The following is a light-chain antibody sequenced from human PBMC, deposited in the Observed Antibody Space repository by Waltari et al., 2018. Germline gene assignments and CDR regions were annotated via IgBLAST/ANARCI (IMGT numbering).Light chain of an antibody. CDR3: KQSIQMPLT. CDR1: HSLLHTDGESY. CDR2: EVS. J-gene: IGKJ4*01. Sequence: IVLTQPPVSLSVTPRQPASISCKSSHSLLHTDGESYLYWYLHKPAQPPQLLIHEVSKRISGVPNRFRGSGAGTDFTLKSSRVEAEDVGVYYCKQSIQMPLTDGGGIKVEIK. V-gene: IGKV2D-29*01.